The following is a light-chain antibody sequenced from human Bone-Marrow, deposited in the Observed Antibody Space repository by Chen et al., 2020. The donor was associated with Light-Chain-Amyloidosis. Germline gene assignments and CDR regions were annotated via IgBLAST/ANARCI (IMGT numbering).Light chain of an antibody. CDR2: EDD. V-gene: IGLV6-57*01. Sequence: NFMLTQPHSVSESPGKTVIISCTRSSGSIATNYVQWYQQRPGRSPTTVIYEDDQRPSGVPDRSSGSIDRSSNSASLTSSGLKTEGEADYYGQSYQGSSQGVVGGGTKLTGL. CDR1: SGSIATNY. J-gene: IGLJ3*02. CDR3: QSYQGSSQGV.